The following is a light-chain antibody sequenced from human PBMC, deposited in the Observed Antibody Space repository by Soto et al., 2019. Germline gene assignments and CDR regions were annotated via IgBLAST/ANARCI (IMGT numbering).Light chain of an antibody. Sequence: EIVLTQSPGTLSLSPGERATLSCRASQSVSSSYLAWYQQKPGQAPRLLIYGASSRATGIPDRFSGSGSGTDFTLTISTLEPEDCAVDYCQQYGRSPGTFGQGTKVEIK. V-gene: IGKV3-20*01. CDR1: QSVSSSY. J-gene: IGKJ1*01. CDR2: GAS. CDR3: QQYGRSPGT.